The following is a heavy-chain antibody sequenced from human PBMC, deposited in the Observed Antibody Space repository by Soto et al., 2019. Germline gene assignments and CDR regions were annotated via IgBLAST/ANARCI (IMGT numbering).Heavy chain of an antibody. V-gene: IGHV4-59*01. CDR2: IYYSGST. D-gene: IGHD1-7*01. J-gene: IGHJ4*02. CDR1: AGSISSYY. Sequence: SETLSLTCTVSAGSISSYYWSWIRQPPGKGLEWLGYIYYSGSTNYNPSLRSRGTISVDTSKNQFSLKLSSVTAADTPVYYCARIRRNHWTYGAFDYWGQGTLVSVS. CDR3: ARIRRNHWTYGAFDY.